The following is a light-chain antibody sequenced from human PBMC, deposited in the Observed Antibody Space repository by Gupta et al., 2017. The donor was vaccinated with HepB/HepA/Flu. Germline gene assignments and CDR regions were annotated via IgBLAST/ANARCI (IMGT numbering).Light chain of an antibody. CDR3: CSYVGSNTMV. CDR1: NSDVAIYNL. J-gene: IGLJ2*01. CDR2: EVS. V-gene: IGLV2-23*02. Sequence: QSALTQPASVSGSPGHSITISCTGTNSDVAIYNLVSWYQQHPGKAPKLMIYEVSKRPSAVTNRFSGSKSGNTASLTISGLQAEDEADYVCCSYVGSNTMVFGGGTKLTVL.